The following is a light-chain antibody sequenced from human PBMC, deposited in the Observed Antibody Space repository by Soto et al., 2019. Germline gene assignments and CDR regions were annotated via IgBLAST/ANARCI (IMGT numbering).Light chain of an antibody. CDR1: NIGSEP. CDR2: DNS. Sequence: ELTQPPSVSVAPGQTATITCGGNNIGSEPVHWYQQKPGQAPVLVVFDNSDRPSGIPERLSGSKSGNTATLTISRVEAGDEADYYCQVWESGSENYVFGAGTKVTVL. V-gene: IGLV3-21*02. CDR3: QVWESGSENYV. J-gene: IGLJ1*01.